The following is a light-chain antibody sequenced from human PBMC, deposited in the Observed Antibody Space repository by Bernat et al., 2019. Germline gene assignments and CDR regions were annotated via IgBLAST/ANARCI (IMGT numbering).Light chain of an antibody. CDR3: MQALQTPWT. V-gene: IGKV2-28*01. CDR2: FGS. CDR1: QSLLDRNGYNL. J-gene: IGKJ1*01. Sequence: DIVVTQSPLSLPVTPGEPASISCRSSQSLLDRNGYNLLDWYLQKPGQSPQLLISFGSHRASGVPDRFSGSGSGTDFTLKISRVEAEDVGVYYCMQALQTPWTFGQGTKVEIK.